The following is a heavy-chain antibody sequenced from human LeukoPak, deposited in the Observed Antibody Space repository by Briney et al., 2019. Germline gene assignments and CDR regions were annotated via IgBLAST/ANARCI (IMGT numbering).Heavy chain of an antibody. D-gene: IGHD3-22*01. CDR3: ARRGLYYYDSSGYWDYFDY. CDR2: IKQDGSEK. V-gene: IGHV3-7*01. CDR1: GFTFSSYW. J-gene: IGHJ4*02. Sequence: PGGSLRLSCAAFGFTFSSYWMSWVRQAPGKGLEWVANIKQDGSEKYYVDSVKGRFTISRDNAKNSLYLQMNSLRAEDTAVYYCARRGLYYYDSSGYWDYFDYWGQGTLVTVSS.